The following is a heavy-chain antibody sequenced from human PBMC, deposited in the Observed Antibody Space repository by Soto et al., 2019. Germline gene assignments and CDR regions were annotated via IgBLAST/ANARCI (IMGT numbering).Heavy chain of an antibody. CDR2: ISGSGDGT. CDR3: AGPGYSSQDY. CDR1: GFTFSSFA. D-gene: IGHD5-18*01. Sequence: SGFTFSSFALSWVRQAPGKGLEWVSAISGSGDGTDYADSVKGRFTISRDNSKNTLYLQMNSLRAEDTAVYYCAGPGYSSQDYWGQGALVTVSS. V-gene: IGHV3-23*01. J-gene: IGHJ4*02.